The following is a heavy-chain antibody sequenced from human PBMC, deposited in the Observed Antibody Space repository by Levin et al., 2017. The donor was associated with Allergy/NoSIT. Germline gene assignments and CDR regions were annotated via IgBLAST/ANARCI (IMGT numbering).Heavy chain of an antibody. CDR3: AKAEDSTILYYYYYGMDV. Sequence: GGSLRLSCAASGFTFSSYGMHWVRQAPGKGLEWVAVISYDGSNKYYADSVKGRFTISRDNSKNTLYLQMNSLRAEDTAVYYCAKAEDSTILYYYYYGMDVWGQGTTVTVSS. J-gene: IGHJ6*02. D-gene: IGHD2-2*01. CDR1: GFTFSSYG. CDR2: ISYDGSNK. V-gene: IGHV3-30*18.